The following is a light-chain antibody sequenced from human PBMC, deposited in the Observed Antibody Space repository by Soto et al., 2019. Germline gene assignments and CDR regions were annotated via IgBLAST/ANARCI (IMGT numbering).Light chain of an antibody. Sequence: QSALTQPPSVSGTPGQRVTISCSGSSSSIESNTVNWYQQLPGTAPKLLIYFDNQRPSGVPDRFSGSKSGTSASLAISGLQTEDEADYYCAAWDDRLGGPVFGGGTKLTVL. CDR2: FDN. CDR1: SSSIESNT. V-gene: IGLV1-44*01. J-gene: IGLJ2*01. CDR3: AAWDDRLGGPV.